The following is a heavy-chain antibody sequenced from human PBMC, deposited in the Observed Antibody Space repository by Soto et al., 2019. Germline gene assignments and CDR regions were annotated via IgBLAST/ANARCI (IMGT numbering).Heavy chain of an antibody. CDR2: MYCYDDK. V-gene: IGHV2-5*01. D-gene: IGHD3-3*01. J-gene: IGHJ4*02. CDR3: AHRVLRTVFGLVTTTAIYFDF. Sequence: QITLNESGPTQVKPRQTLTLTCTFSGFSLTTSGVGVGWIRQSPGKAPEWLALMYCYDDKRYSPSLKSRLTITKDTSKNQVVLTMADLDPADTATYYCAHRVLRTVFGLVTTTAIYFDFWGQGTPVAVSS. CDR1: GFSLTTSGVG.